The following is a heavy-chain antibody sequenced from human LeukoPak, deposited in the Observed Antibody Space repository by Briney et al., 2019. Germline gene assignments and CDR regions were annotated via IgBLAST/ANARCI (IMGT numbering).Heavy chain of an antibody. D-gene: IGHD5-12*01. J-gene: IGHJ4*02. V-gene: IGHV4-31*03. Sequence: PSQTLSLTCTVSGGSISSGGYYWSWIRQHPGKGLEWIGYIYYNGSTYYNPSLKSRVTISVDTSKNQFSLKLSSVTAADTAVYYCASGRYIVATIDYFDYWGQGTLVTVSS. CDR2: IYYNGST. CDR3: ASGRYIVATIDYFDY. CDR1: GGSISSGGYY.